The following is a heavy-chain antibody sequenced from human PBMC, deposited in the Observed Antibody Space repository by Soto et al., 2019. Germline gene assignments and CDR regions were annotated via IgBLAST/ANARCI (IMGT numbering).Heavy chain of an antibody. CDR3: AREISPTYYFDY. Sequence: GGSLRLSCAASGFTFSSYGMHWVRQAPGKGLEWVALIWYDGSNKYYADSLKGRFTISRDNSKNTLYLQMNSLRAEDTAVYYCAREISPTYYFDYWGQGTTVTVSS. CDR2: IWYDGSNK. J-gene: IGHJ4*03. V-gene: IGHV3-33*01. CDR1: GFTFSSYG.